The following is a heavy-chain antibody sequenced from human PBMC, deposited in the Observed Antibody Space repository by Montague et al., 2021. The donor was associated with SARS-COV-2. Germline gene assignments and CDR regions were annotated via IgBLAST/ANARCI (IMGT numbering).Heavy chain of an antibody. D-gene: IGHD3-10*01. V-gene: IGHV4-34*01. CDR3: ARGRRILLWFGELVSGGDYYGMDV. CDR1: GGSFSGYY. Sequence: SETLSLTCAVYGGSFSGYYWSWIRQPPGKGLEWIGEINHSGSTNYNPSLKSRVTISVDTSKNQFSLKLSSVTAADTAVYYCARGRRILLWFGELVSGGDYYGMDVWGQGTTVTVSS. CDR2: INHSGST. J-gene: IGHJ6*02.